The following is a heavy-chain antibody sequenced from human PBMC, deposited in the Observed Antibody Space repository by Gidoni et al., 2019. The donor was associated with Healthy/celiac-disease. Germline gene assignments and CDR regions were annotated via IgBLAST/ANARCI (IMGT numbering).Heavy chain of an antibody. CDR3: AREYYYDSSGYLDYYYYGMDV. Sequence: QVQLVPSGAEVKKPGYSVKIYCKASGGTFSSDTISWVRQAPGQGLEWMGRIIPILGIANYAQKFQGRVTITADKSTSTVYMELSSLRSEDTAVYYCAREYYYDSSGYLDYYYYGMDVWGQGTTVTVSS. CDR1: GGTFSSDT. D-gene: IGHD3-22*01. J-gene: IGHJ6*02. V-gene: IGHV1-69*08. CDR2: IIPILGIA.